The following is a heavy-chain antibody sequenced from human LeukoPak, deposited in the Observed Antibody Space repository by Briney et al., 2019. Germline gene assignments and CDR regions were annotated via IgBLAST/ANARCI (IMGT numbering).Heavy chain of an antibody. CDR3: AREEMPGKFDY. CDR2: IYHSGST. CDR1: GDSISSSHW. D-gene: IGHD1-26*01. J-gene: IGHJ4*02. V-gene: IGHV4-4*02. Sequence: SETLSLTCAVSGDSISSSHWWSWARQSPGKGLEWIGEIYHSGSTNYNPSLKSRVAISLDKSSNQFSLRLMSVTAADTAMYFCAREEMPGKFDYWGQGILVTVSS.